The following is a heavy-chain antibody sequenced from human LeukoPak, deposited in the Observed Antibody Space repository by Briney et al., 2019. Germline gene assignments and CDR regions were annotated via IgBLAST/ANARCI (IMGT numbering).Heavy chain of an antibody. CDR1: GFTFSSYS. D-gene: IGHD1-26*01. Sequence: PGGSLRLSCAASGFTFSSYSMNWVRQAPGKGLEWVSSISSSSSYICYADSVKGRFTISRDNAKNSLYLQMNSLRAEDTAVYYCARAYRGGATVFDYWGQGTLVTVSS. CDR3: ARAYRGGATVFDY. CDR2: ISSSSSYI. V-gene: IGHV3-21*01. J-gene: IGHJ4*02.